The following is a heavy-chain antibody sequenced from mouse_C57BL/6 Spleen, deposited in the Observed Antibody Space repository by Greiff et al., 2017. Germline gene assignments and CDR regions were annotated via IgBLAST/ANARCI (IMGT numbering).Heavy chain of an antibody. CDR1: GYTFTSYG. CDR2: IYPRSGNT. CDR3: ARPYSNDAMDY. Sequence: QVQLQQSGAELARPGASVKLSCKASGYTFTSYGISWVKQRTGQGLEWIGEIYPRSGNTYYNAKFKGKATLTADKSSSTAYMELRSLTSEDSAVYFCARPYSNDAMDYWGQGTSVTVSA. V-gene: IGHV1-81*01. D-gene: IGHD2-5*01. J-gene: IGHJ4*01.